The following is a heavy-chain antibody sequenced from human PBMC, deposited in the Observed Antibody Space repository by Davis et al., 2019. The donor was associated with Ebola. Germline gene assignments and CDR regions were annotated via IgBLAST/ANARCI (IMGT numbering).Heavy chain of an antibody. CDR3: ARAPNYDVLTGTSSYYFDY. V-gene: IGHV1-18*04. D-gene: IGHD3-9*01. Sequence: SVNVSCMPSLYTFTSYGPVRPRHVPGLGLEWMGWISGFNTNTNFAQKFQGRVTVSKDTSTNTAYMDLRSLTSDDTAIYYCARAPNYDVLTGTSSYYFDYWGQGTLVTVSS. CDR1: LYTFTSYG. J-gene: IGHJ4*02. CDR2: ISGFNTNT.